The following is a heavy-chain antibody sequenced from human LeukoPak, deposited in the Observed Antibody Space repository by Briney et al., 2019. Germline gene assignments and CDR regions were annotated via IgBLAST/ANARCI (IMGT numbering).Heavy chain of an antibody. CDR2: ISADATRT. CDR3: ARDGLDYYGSGTYYPNHNWFDP. D-gene: IGHD3-10*01. Sequence: GASVKVSCKSSGYTFTAFGFSWVRQAPGQGLEWMGWISADATRTIYTEKLQDRVTMTTDTSTSTTYMELRSLRSDDTAVYYCARDGLDYYGSGTYYPNHNWFDPWGQGTLVTVPS. V-gene: IGHV1-18*01. J-gene: IGHJ5*02. CDR1: GYTFTAFG.